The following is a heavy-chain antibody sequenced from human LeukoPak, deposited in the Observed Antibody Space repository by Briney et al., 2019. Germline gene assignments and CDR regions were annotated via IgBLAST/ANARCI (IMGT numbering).Heavy chain of an antibody. CDR1: VGSSSVYY. CDR2: MNHSGST. CDR3: ARGGRSLVAAQFDL. D-gene: IGHD2-15*01. V-gene: IGHV4-34*01. Sequence: PSETLSLTCAVYVGSSSVYYWSRISQPPGKGLEWIGEMNHSGSTNYNPSLKSRVTISVDTSKNQFSLKLSSVTAADTAVYYCARGGRSLVAAQFDLWGRGTLVTVSS. J-gene: IGHJ2*01.